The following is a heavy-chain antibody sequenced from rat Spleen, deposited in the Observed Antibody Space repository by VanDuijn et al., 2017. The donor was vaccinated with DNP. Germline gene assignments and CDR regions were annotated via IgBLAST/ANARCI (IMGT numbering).Heavy chain of an antibody. Sequence: EVQLVESGGDLVQPGRSLKLSCVASGFTFNNYWMAWIRQVPGKGLEWVASITGSGGSSYYPDSVKGRFTISRDNAKSTLYLQMSGLGSEDTAIYYCRMFTADFSYWYFDFWGPGAMVTVSS. J-gene: IGHJ1*01. CDR1: GFTFNNYW. V-gene: IGHV5-31*01. D-gene: IGHD1-6*01. CDR2: ITGSGGSS. CDR3: RMFTADFSYWYFDF.